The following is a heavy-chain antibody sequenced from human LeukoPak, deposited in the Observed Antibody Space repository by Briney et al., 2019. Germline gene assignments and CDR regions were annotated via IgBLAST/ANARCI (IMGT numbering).Heavy chain of an antibody. CDR1: GFTFSSYG. J-gene: IGHJ3*02. CDR3: AKGGGTAHDAFDI. CDR2: IRYDGSNK. Sequence: GGSLRLSCAASGFTFSSYGMHWVRQAPGKGLEWVAFIRYDGSNKYYADSVKGRFTISRDNSKNTLYLQMNSLRAEDTAVYYCAKGGGTAHDAFDIWGQGTMVTVSS. V-gene: IGHV3-30*02. D-gene: IGHD2-15*01.